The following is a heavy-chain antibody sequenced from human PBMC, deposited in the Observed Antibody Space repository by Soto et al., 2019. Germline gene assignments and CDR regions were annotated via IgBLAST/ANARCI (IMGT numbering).Heavy chain of an antibody. D-gene: IGHD3-3*01. Sequence: QVQLQESGPGLVKPSQTLSLTCTVSGGSISSGGYYWSWIRQHPGKGLEWIGYIYYSGSTYYNPSLKSRVTISVDTSKNPFSLKLSSVTAADTAVYYCARDYKKAIFGVVIISYFDYWGQGTLVTVSS. CDR2: IYYSGST. CDR1: GGSISSGGYY. CDR3: ARDYKKAIFGVVIISYFDY. J-gene: IGHJ4*02. V-gene: IGHV4-31*03.